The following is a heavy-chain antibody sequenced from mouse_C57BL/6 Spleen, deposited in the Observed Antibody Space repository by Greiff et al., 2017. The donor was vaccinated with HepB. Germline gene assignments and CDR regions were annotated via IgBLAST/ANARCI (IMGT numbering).Heavy chain of an antibody. Sequence: QVQLQQSGAELVMPGASVKLSCKASGYTFTSYWMHWVKQRPGQGLEWIGEIDPSDSYTNYNQKFKGKSTLTVDKSSSTAYMQLSSLTSEDSAVYYCARGRLRQGGYFDYWGQGTTLTVSS. CDR2: IDPSDSYT. V-gene: IGHV1-69*01. CDR1: GYTFTSYW. D-gene: IGHD2-2*01. J-gene: IGHJ2*01. CDR3: ARGRLRQGGYFDY.